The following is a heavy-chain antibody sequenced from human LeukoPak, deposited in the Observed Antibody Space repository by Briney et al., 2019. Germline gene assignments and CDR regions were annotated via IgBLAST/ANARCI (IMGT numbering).Heavy chain of an antibody. J-gene: IGHJ4*02. D-gene: IGHD2-15*01. Sequence: GGSLRLSCAASGFTFSSYSMNWVRQAPGKGLEWVSSISSSSSYIYYADSVKGRFTISRDNAKNSLYLQMSSLRAEDTAVYYCANYCSGGSCYDYWGQGTLVTVSS. V-gene: IGHV3-21*01. CDR1: GFTFSSYS. CDR3: ANYCSGGSCYDY. CDR2: ISSSSSYI.